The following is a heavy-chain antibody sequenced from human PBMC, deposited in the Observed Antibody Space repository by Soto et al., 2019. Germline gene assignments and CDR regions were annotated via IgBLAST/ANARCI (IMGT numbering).Heavy chain of an antibody. J-gene: IGHJ5*02. D-gene: IGHD3-9*01. CDR2: ISGSGGST. CDR3: AKSVDLRYFDLDINWFDP. CDR1: GFTFSSYA. Sequence: PGGSLRLSCAASGFTFSSYAMSWVRQAPGKGLEWVSAISGSGGSTYYADSVKGRFTISRDNSKNTLYLQMNSLRAEDTAVYYCAKSVDLRYFDLDINWFDPWGQGTLVTVSS. V-gene: IGHV3-23*01.